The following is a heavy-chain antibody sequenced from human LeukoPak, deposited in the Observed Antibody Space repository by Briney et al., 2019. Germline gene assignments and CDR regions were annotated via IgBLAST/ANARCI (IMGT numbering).Heavy chain of an antibody. CDR2: IYYSGST. J-gene: IGHJ4*02. Sequence: PWETLSLTCTVSGGSISSYYWSWIRQPPGKGLEWIGYIYYSGSTNYNPSLKSRVTISVDTSKNQFSLKLSSVTAVDTAVYYCARGGSSPIYWGQGTLVTVSS. V-gene: IGHV4-59*01. CDR1: GGSISSYY. CDR3: ARGGSSPIY. D-gene: IGHD6-6*01.